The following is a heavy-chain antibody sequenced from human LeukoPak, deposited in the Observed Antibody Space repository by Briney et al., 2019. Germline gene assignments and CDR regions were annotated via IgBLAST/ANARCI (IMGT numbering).Heavy chain of an antibody. V-gene: IGHV4-4*02. J-gene: IGHJ6*03. Sequence: SGTLSLTCAVSGGSISSSNWWSWVRQPPGKGLEWIGEIYHSGSTNYNPSLKSRVTISVDTSKNQFSLKLSSVTAADTAVYYCVRLGRMVRGVIIRYYYMDVWGKGTTVTISS. CDR2: IYHSGST. D-gene: IGHD3-10*01. CDR1: GGSISSSNW. CDR3: VRLGRMVRGVIIRYYYMDV.